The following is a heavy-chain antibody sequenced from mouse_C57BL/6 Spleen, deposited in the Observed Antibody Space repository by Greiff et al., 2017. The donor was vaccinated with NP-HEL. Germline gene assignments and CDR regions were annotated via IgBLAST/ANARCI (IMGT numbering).Heavy chain of an antibody. CDR3: ARDEGGYSNYVGSL. CDR2: IDPSDSYT. Sequence: QVQLKQPGAELVMPGASVKLSCKASGYTFTSYWMHWVKQRPGQGLEWIGEIDPSDSYTNYNQKFKGKSTLTVDKSSSTAYMQLSSLTSEDSAVYYCARDEGGYSNYVGSLWGQGTTLTVSS. J-gene: IGHJ2*01. V-gene: IGHV1-69*01. D-gene: IGHD2-5*01. CDR1: GYTFTSYW.